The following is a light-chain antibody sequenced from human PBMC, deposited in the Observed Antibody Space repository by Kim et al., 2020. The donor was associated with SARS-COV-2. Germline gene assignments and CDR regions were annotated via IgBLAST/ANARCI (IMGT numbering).Light chain of an antibody. V-gene: IGKV4-1*01. CDR2: WAS. J-gene: IGKJ1*01. CDR1: QSVLFSSNNKNY. CDR3: QQYSSTPRT. Sequence: DIVMTQSPDSLAVSLGERATINGKSSQSVLFSSNNKNYLAWYQQKPGQPPKLLIYWASTRESGVPDRFSGSGSGTDFTLTISSLQAEDVAVYYCQQYSSTPRTFGQGTKVDIK.